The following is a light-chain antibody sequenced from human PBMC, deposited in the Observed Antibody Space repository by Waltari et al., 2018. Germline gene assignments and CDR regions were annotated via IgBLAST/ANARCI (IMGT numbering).Light chain of an antibody. CDR1: QSVNDKY. V-gene: IGKV3-20*01. CDR2: TAS. CDR3: QQYDTSPLT. J-gene: IGKJ4*01. Sequence: EIVLTQSPGTLSLSPGERATLSCKTSQSVNDKYLAWYQQRPGQAPRLLFYTASTRITGIPDRFRGSGSGTDFTLTIDRLEHEDFAMYYCQQYDTSPLTFGGGTRVEI.